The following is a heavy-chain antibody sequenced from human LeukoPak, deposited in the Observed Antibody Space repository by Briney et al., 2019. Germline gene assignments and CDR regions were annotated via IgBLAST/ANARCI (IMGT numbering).Heavy chain of an antibody. J-gene: IGHJ4*02. V-gene: IGHV4-59*01. CDR3: AGGYGSSRSFDH. D-gene: IGHD2-2*01. CDR1: GVSIESYY. CDR2: MHHSGSS. Sequence: PSETLSLTCSVSGVSIESYYWNWVRQSPGRGLEWIGYMHHSGSSHYNPFLKSRVSISLDTSKNQFYLRVSSVTAADTAVYYCAGGYGSSRSFDHWGQGTLATVSS.